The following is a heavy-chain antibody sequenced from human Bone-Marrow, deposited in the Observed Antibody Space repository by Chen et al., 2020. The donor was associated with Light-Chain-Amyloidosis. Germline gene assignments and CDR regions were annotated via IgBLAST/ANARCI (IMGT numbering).Heavy chain of an antibody. Sequence: EVQLVESGGGLVQPGGSLRLSCAASGFTFSDYWMHWVRQAPGKGLVYVSRIKTDGSSTFYADSVKGRFTISRDNAKNTLYLQMNSLRAEDTAMYYWASPTTGVNAFHIWGQGTMVTVSS. CDR1: GFTFSDYW. CDR2: IKTDGSST. J-gene: IGHJ3*02. CDR3: ASPTTGVNAFHI. D-gene: IGHD7-27*01. V-gene: IGHV3-74*01.